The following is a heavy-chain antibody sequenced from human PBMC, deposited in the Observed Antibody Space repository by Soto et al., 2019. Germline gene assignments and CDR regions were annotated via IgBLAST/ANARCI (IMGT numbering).Heavy chain of an antibody. CDR2: MYYSGST. CDR1: GGSISSSNYF. CDR3: ARHGERTIRSLNWFEP. Sequence: PSETLSLTCTVSGGSISSSNYFWGWIRQPPGKGREWIGSMYYSGSTYYNPSLKSRVTITVDTSKNQFSLKLSSVTAADTAMYYCARHGERTIRSLNWFEPWGQGTMVTVSS. J-gene: IGHJ5*02. V-gene: IGHV4-39*01. D-gene: IGHD7-27*01.